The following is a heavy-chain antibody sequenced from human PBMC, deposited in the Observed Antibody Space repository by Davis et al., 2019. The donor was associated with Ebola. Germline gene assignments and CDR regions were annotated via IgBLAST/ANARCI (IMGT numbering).Heavy chain of an antibody. CDR1: GFDFNFYG. D-gene: IGHD2-15*01. J-gene: IGHJ6*02. CDR2: ISYDGSDK. Sequence: PGGSLRLSCAASGFDFNFYGMHWVRQAPGKGLEWVAVISYDGSDKYYVDSVKGRFTLSRDNSKNTVYLQMNSLTTEDTGVYYCAKQSGSGFTYDGLDVWGQGTTVTVSS. CDR3: AKQSGSGFTYDGLDV. V-gene: IGHV3-30*18.